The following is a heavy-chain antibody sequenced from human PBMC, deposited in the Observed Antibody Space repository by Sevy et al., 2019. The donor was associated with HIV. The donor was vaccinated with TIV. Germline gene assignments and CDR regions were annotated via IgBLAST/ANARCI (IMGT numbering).Heavy chain of an antibody. V-gene: IGHV3-30-3*01. D-gene: IGHD1-26*01. CDR3: AREQGWELPYYGMDV. Sequence: GGSLRLSCAASGFTFSSCAMHWVRQAPGKGLEWVAVISYDGSNKYYADSVKGRFTISRDNSKNTLYLQMNSLRAEDTAVYYCAREQGWELPYYGMDVWGQGTTVTVSS. J-gene: IGHJ6*02. CDR2: ISYDGSNK. CDR1: GFTFSSCA.